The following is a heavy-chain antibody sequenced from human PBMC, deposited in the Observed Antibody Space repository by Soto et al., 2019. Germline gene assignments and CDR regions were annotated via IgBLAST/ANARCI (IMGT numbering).Heavy chain of an antibody. CDR3: AKDYYDFWSGYDNFDY. CDR1: GFTFSSYA. Sequence: EVQLLESGGGLVQPGGSLRLSCAASGFTFSSYAMSWVRQAPWKGLEWVSAISGSGGSTYYADSVKGRFTISRDNSKNTLYLQMNSLRAEDTAVYYCAKDYYDFWSGYDNFDYWGQGTLVTVSS. D-gene: IGHD3-3*01. J-gene: IGHJ4*02. V-gene: IGHV3-23*01. CDR2: ISGSGGST.